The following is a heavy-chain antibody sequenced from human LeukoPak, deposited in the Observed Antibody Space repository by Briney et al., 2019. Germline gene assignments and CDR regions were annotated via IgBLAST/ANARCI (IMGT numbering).Heavy chain of an antibody. CDR1: GYTFTGYY. CDR3: ARLSSGYYSDY. CDR2: INPNSGGT. D-gene: IGHD3-22*01. J-gene: IGHJ4*02. Sequence: AASVKVSCKASGYTFTGYYMHWVRQAPGQGLEWMGWINPNSGGTNYAQKFQGRVTLTRDTSISTAYMELSRLRSDDTAVYYCARLSSGYYSDYWGQGTLVTVSS. V-gene: IGHV1-2*02.